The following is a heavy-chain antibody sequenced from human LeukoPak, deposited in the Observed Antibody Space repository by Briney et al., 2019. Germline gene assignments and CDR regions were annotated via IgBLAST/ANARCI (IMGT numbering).Heavy chain of an antibody. CDR3: ASLRYCSSTSCPYYFDY. Sequence: PSQTLSLTCTVSGGSISSGSYYWSWIRQPAGKGLEWIGRMYTSGSTNYNPSLKSRVTISVDTSKNQFSLKLSSVTAADTAVYYCASLRYCSSTSCPYYFDYWGQGTLVTVSS. CDR1: GGSISSGSYY. V-gene: IGHV4-61*02. J-gene: IGHJ4*02. CDR2: MYTSGST. D-gene: IGHD2-2*01.